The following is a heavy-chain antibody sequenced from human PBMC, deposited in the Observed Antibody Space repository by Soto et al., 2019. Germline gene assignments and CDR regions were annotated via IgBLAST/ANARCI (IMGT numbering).Heavy chain of an antibody. CDR1: GFTFSRYG. V-gene: IGHV3-30*18. J-gene: IGHJ6*02. CDR2: ISYDGSNK. CDR3: SKKGGGMVRRVLDEYYYYYYGMDV. Sequence: QVQLVESGGGVVQPGRSLRLSCAASGFTFSRYGMHWVRQAPGTGLEWVAVISYDGSNKYYADSVKGRFTISRENSKNTLYLQRNGQRAEDKDVYYCSKKGGGMVRRVLDEYYYYYYGMDVWGQGTTVTVSS. D-gene: IGHD3-10*01.